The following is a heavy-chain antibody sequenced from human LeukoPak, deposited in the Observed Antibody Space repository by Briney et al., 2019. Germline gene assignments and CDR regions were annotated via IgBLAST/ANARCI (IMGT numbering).Heavy chain of an antibody. Sequence: ASVKVSCKASGYTFTGYYMHWVRQAPGQGLEWMGWINPNSGGTNYAQKFQGRVTMTRATAISTAYMELSRLRSDDTAVYYCARDMTSSSWPSMSVWGQGTLVTVSS. CDR1: GYTFTGYY. CDR3: ARDMTSSSWPSMSV. D-gene: IGHD6-13*01. V-gene: IGHV1-2*02. CDR2: INPNSGGT. J-gene: IGHJ4*02.